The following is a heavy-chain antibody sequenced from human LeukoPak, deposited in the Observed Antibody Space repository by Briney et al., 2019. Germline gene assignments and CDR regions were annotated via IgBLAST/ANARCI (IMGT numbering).Heavy chain of an antibody. CDR1: GYFISSGYY. D-gene: IGHD2-21*01. Sequence: SETLSLTCTVSGYFISSGYYWGWIRQPPGKGLEWVGSIYHSGSTYYNPSLKSRVTISVDTSKNQFSLKLSSVTAADTAVYYCARADSLTPFDYWGQGTLVTVSS. V-gene: IGHV4-38-2*02. CDR2: IYHSGST. J-gene: IGHJ4*02. CDR3: ARADSLTPFDY.